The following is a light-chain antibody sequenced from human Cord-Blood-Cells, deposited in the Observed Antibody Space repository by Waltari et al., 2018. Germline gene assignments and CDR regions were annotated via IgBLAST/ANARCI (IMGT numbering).Light chain of an antibody. CDR2: QDR. CDR1: KLGDKY. Sequence: SYELTQPPSASVSPGQTASITCSGDKLGDKYACWYQQKPGQSPVLVIYQDRQRPSGIPERFTGSNSGNTATLTISGTQAMDEADYYCQAWDSSTGVFGGGTKLTVL. V-gene: IGLV3-1*01. CDR3: QAWDSSTGV. J-gene: IGLJ2*01.